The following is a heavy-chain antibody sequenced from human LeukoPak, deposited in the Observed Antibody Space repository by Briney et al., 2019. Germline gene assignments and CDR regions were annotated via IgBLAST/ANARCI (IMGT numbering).Heavy chain of an antibody. CDR1: GYTFTSYV. D-gene: IGHD6-13*01. CDR2: MNPNSANT. Sequence: GASVKVSCKASGYTFTSYVINWVGQATGQGLEWMGWMNPNSANTGYAQKFQGRVTMTRNTSISTAYMELSSLRSEDTAVYYCARLASSSWPLYYYYGMDVWGQGTTVTVSS. J-gene: IGHJ6*02. CDR3: ARLASSSWPLYYYYGMDV. V-gene: IGHV1-8*01.